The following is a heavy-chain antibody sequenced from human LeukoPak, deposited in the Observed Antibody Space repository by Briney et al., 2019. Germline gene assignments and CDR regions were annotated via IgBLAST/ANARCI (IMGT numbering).Heavy chain of an antibody. V-gene: IGHV4-31*03. D-gene: IGHD2-15*01. CDR3: ARAVASGTHFDY. J-gene: IGHJ4*02. CDR2: IYYSGRT. CDR1: GGSISGEDYY. Sequence: HSQTLSGTGTGPGGSISGEDYYWSWIRQHPGKRPEWIGYIYYSGRTYYKPSLKSRVTISVDTARNQLSLRLSSVTAADTAVYYCARAVASGTHFDYWGQGTPVPVSS.